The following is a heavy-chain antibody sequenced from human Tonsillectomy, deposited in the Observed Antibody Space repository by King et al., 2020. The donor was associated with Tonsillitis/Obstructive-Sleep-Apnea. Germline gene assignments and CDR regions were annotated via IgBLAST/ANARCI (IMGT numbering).Heavy chain of an antibody. V-gene: IGHV3-49*03. Sequence: VQLVESGGGLVEPGRSLRLSCTTSGFTFGDYAMSWFRQAPGKGREWVGFIRSKAYGGTPEDAASVKGRLTISRDDSQSIPYLQMNSLKTEDTAVYFCSTLVVVAGKHHPTDYWGLGTLVTVSS. CDR1: GFTFGDYA. CDR2: IRSKAYGGTP. D-gene: IGHD2-15*01. J-gene: IGHJ4*02. CDR3: STLVVVAGKHHPTDY.